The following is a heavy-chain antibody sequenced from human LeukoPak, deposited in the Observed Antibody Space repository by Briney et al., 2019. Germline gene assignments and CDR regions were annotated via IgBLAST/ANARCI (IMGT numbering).Heavy chain of an antibody. Sequence: NTSETLSLTCTVSGGSISSYYWSWIRQPAGKGLDWIGRIYTSGSTNYNPSLKSRVTMSVDTSKNQFSLKLSSVTAADTAVYYCARVMPIAAAGSGGFDYWGQGTLVTVSS. CDR2: IYTSGST. CDR1: GGSISSYY. V-gene: IGHV4-4*07. J-gene: IGHJ4*02. CDR3: ARVMPIAAAGSGGFDY. D-gene: IGHD6-13*01.